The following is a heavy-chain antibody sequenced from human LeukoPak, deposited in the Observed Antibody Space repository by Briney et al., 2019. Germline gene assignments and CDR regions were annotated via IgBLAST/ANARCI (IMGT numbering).Heavy chain of an antibody. D-gene: IGHD6-13*01. J-gene: IGHJ4*02. CDR3: ARGGSSSSLNHFDY. V-gene: IGHV4-59*01. CDR2: IYYSGST. CDR1: RGSISSYY. Sequence: PSETLSPTCTVSRGSISSYYWSWIRQPPGEGLEWIGYIYYSGSTNYNPSLKSRVTISVDTSKSQFSLKLASVTAADTAVYYCARGGSSSSLNHFDYWGQGTLVTVSS.